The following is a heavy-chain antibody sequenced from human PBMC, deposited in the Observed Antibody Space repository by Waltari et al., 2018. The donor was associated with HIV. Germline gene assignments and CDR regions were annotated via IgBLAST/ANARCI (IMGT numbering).Heavy chain of an antibody. CDR3: ANSDDYSNYYYGMDV. J-gene: IGHJ6*02. CDR2: IDSDGNT. Sequence: EVKLVESGGGLVQPGGSLRLSCAASGFTVSPNYMSWVRQAPGMGLEWVSLIDSDGNTRYADSVKGRFTISRDSSKNMVYLQMKSLRGEDTAVYYSANSDDYSNYYYGMDVWGQGTTVTVSS. D-gene: IGHD4-4*01. CDR1: GFTVSPNY. V-gene: IGHV3-66*01.